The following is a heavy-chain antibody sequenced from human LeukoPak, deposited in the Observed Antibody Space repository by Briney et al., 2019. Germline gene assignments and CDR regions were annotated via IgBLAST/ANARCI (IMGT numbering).Heavy chain of an antibody. CDR1: GFTFSSSG. CDR3: AKETRGSYSDY. J-gene: IGHJ4*02. D-gene: IGHD1-26*01. CDR2: IRYDGTSK. V-gene: IGHV3-30*02. Sequence: QPGGSLRLSCAASGFTFSSSGMHWVRQAPGKGLEWVAFIRYDGTSKYYADSVKGRFTISRDNSKNTVYLQMNSLRAEDTAVYYCAKETRGSYSDYWGQGTLVTASS.